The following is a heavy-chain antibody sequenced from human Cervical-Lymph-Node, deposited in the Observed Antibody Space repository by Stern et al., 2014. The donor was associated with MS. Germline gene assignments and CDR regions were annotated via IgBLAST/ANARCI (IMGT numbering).Heavy chain of an antibody. V-gene: IGHV4-59*01. CDR1: GGSISNYY. J-gene: IGHJ5*02. CDR3: AREVDCSGGTCFSTSCVEP. D-gene: IGHD2-15*01. CDR2: IYQDGST. Sequence: QVQLQESGPGLVKPSETLSLTCTVSGGSISNYYWIWIRQPPGKGLEWIGYIYQDGSTKYNPSLNSRVTISLHTSKKEFSLRLTSVTAEDTAVYYCAREVDCSGGTCFSTSCVEPWGQGTLVTVSS.